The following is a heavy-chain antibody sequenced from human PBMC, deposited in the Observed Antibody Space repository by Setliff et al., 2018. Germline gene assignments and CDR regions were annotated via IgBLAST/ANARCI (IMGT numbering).Heavy chain of an antibody. Sequence: SETLSLTCTVPGGSISSGSYYWSWIRQPAGKGLEWIGRIYTSGSTNYNPSLKSRVTISVDTSKNQFSLKLSSVTAADTAVYYCARGRGYSYGSTFHYYYGMDVWGQGTTVTVSS. V-gene: IGHV4-61*02. CDR1: GGSISSGSYY. CDR2: IYTSGST. J-gene: IGHJ6*02. CDR3: ARGRGYSYGSTFHYYYGMDV. D-gene: IGHD5-18*01.